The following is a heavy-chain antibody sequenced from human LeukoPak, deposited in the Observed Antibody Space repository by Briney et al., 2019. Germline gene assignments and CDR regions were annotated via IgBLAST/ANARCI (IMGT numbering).Heavy chain of an antibody. Sequence: GGSLRLSCAASGFTFSSYSMIWVRQAPGKGLEWVSYISSSGSAVDYADSVKGRFTISRDNAKNSLYLQMNSLRAEDTAVYYCAKSVATIGGVDYWGQGTLVIVSS. D-gene: IGHD5-12*01. J-gene: IGHJ4*02. CDR2: ISSSGSAV. CDR3: AKSVATIGGVDY. V-gene: IGHV3-48*01. CDR1: GFTFSSYS.